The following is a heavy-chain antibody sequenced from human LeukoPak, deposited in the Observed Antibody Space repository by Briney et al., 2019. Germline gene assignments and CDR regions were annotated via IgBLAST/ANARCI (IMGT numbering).Heavy chain of an antibody. CDR2: MNPNSGNT. CDR1: GYTFTSYD. V-gene: IGHV1-8*03. J-gene: IGHJ4*02. D-gene: IGHD2-15*01. CDR3: ARGSAYCSGGSCYPLTYFDY. Sequence: ASVKVFCKASGYTFTSYDINWVRQATGQGLEWMGWMNPNSGNTGYALKFQGRVTITRNTSISTAYMELSSLRSEDTAVYYCARGSAYCSGGSCYPLTYFDYWGQGTLVTVSS.